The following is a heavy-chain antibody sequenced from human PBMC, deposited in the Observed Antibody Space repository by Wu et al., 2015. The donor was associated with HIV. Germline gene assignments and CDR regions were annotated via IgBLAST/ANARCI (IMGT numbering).Heavy chain of an antibody. D-gene: IGHD4-23*01. Sequence: QVQLVQSGAEVKKPGASVKVSCKASGYTFTGYYMHWVRQAPGQGLEWMGWINPNSGGTNYAQKFQGRVTMTRDTSISTAYMELSRLRSDDTAVYYCAREATATVVTHHRWYFDLWGRGTLVTVSS. V-gene: IGHV1-2*02. CDR3: AREATATVVTHHRWYFDL. CDR1: GYTFTGYY. J-gene: IGHJ2*01. CDR2: INPNSGGT.